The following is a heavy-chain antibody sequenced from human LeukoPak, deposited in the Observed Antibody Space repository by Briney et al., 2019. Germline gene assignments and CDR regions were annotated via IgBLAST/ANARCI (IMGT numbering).Heavy chain of an antibody. V-gene: IGHV4-39*01. Sequence: PSETLSLTCSVSRDSIKNIILYWGWIRQPPGKGLEWIGSVYYTGSTYYSASLKSRVTLSAGTSKHEVSLTLKSLTAADTAVYYCARFPARPDSSGYSDNWCHPWGQGILVTVSS. J-gene: IGHJ5*02. CDR1: RDSIKNIILY. CDR2: VYYTGST. CDR3: ARFPARPDSSGYSDNWCHP. D-gene: IGHD3-22*01.